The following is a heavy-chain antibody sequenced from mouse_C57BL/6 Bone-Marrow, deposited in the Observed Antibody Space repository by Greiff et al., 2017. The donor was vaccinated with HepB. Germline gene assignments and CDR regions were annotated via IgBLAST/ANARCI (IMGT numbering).Heavy chain of an antibody. CDR3: ASLNYYGRGAY. CDR2: IDPADGET. V-gene: IGHV14-2*01. J-gene: IGHJ3*01. Sequence: EVQLQQSGAELVKPGASVKLSCTASGFNIKDYYMHWVKQRTEQGLEWIGRIDPADGETKYAPKFQGKATITADTSSNTAYLQRSSLTSEDTAVYYCASLNYYGRGAYWGQGTLVTVSA. D-gene: IGHD1-1*01. CDR1: GFNIKDYY.